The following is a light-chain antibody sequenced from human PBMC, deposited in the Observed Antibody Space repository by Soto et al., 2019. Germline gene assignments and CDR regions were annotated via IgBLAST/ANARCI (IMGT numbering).Light chain of an antibody. CDR2: EGS. Sequence: QSALTQPASVSGSPGQSITISCTGTSRDVGSYNRVSWYQKYPGKAPKLMVYEGSKRPSGVTNRFSGSKSGNTASLTISGLQAEDEADYYCCSYASSSTWVFGGGTKLTVL. J-gene: IGLJ3*02. CDR3: CSYASSSTWV. V-gene: IGLV2-23*01. CDR1: SRDVGSYNR.